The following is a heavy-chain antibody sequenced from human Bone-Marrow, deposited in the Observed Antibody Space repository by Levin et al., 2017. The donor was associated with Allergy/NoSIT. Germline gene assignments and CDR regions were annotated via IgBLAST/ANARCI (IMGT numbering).Heavy chain of an antibody. CDR1: GGSFSGYY. CDR2: INHSGST. D-gene: IGHD6-13*01. CDR3: AKLARTQTGYSSSWWGPRNYYYYGMDV. J-gene: IGHJ6*02. Sequence: PSETLSLTCAVYGGSFSGYYWSWIRQPPGKGLEWIGEINHSGSTNYNPSLKSRVTISVDTSKNQFSLKLSSVTAADTAVYYCAKLARTQTGYSSSWWGPRNYYYYGMDVWGQGTTVTVSS. V-gene: IGHV4-34*01.